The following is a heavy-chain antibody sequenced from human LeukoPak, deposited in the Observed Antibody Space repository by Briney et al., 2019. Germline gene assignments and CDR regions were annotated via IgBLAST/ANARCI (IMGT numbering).Heavy chain of an antibody. Sequence: ASVKVSCKASGYTFTSYYMHWVRQAPGQGLEWMGIINPCGGSTSYAQKFQGRVTMTRDMSTSTVYMELSSLRSEDTAVYYCARDRELRDYFDYWGQGTLVTVSS. CDR1: GYTFTSYY. D-gene: IGHD1-26*01. CDR2: INPCGGST. V-gene: IGHV1-46*01. CDR3: ARDRELRDYFDY. J-gene: IGHJ4*02.